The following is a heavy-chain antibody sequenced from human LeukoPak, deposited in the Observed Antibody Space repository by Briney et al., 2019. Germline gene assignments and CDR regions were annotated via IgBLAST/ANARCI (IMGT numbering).Heavy chain of an antibody. CDR1: GGSIGSGYY. CDR2: IHYGGTT. J-gene: IGHJ4*02. V-gene: IGHV4-39*02. CDR3: TRDIGDFVSDF. D-gene: IGHD2-21*02. Sequence: PSETLSLTCTVPGGSIGSGYYWAWIRQPPGKGLEWIGSIHYGGTTHYNPSLQSRVTISADTSKNQFALDLRSVTAADTAVYYCTRDIGDFVSDFWGQGTLVTVSS.